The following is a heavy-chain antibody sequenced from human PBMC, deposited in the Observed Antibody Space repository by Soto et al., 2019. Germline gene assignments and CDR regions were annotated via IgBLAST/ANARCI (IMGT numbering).Heavy chain of an antibody. CDR2: INWNGGST. CDR3: ARDLYYSSSSAFDI. CDR1: GFTFDDYG. V-gene: IGHV3-20*01. J-gene: IGHJ3*02. Sequence: GGSLRLSCAASGFTFDDYGMSWVRQAPGKGLEWVSGINWNGGSTGYADSVKGRFTISRDNAKNSLYLQMNSLRAEDTALYHCARDLYYSSSSAFDIWGQGTMVTISS. D-gene: IGHD6-6*01.